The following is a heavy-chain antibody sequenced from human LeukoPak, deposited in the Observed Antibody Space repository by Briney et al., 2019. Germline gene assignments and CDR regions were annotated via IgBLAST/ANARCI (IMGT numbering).Heavy chain of an antibody. J-gene: IGHJ3*01. CDR3: AREGAVGRFNALDV. Sequence: GGSLRLSCVTSGFTFRTHEMNWVRRAPGKGREWMAFIGDVYVTHYAESVKGGFTVSRDNATSSGYLHMNSLRAEDTATYFCAREGAVGRFNALDVWGQGTMITVYS. CDR2: IGDVYVT. V-gene: IGHV3-48*03. CDR1: GFTFRTHE. D-gene: IGHD3-16*01.